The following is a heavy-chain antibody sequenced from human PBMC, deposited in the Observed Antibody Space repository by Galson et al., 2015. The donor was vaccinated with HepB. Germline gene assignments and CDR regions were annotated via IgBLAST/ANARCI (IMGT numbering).Heavy chain of an antibody. V-gene: IGHV1-18*01. D-gene: IGHD2-15*01. CDR3: ARGALIVVVDATPNNWFDP. J-gene: IGHJ5*02. Sequence: QSGAEVKRPGASVKVSCKASGYTFSSYSITWVRQAPGQGLEWMGWISPYSHDTNYARKLQGRVTMTTDTSTSTAYMELRSLRSDDTAVYYCARGALIVVVDATPNNWFDPWGQGTLVTVSS. CDR1: GYTFSSYS. CDR2: ISPYSHDT.